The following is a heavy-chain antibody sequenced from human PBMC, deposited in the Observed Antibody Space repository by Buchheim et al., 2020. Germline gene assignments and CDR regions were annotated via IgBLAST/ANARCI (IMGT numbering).Heavy chain of an antibody. D-gene: IGHD3-3*01. CDR1: GYTFTGYY. CDR2: INPNSGGT. J-gene: IGHJ4*02. V-gene: IGHV1-2*02. Sequence: QVQLVQSGAGVKKPGASVKVSCKASGYTFTGYYMHWVRQAPGQGLEWMGWINPNSGGTNYAQKFQGRVTMTREPSISTAYMELSRLRSDDTAVYYCARGYYDFWSTTPLKAVFDYWGQGTL. CDR3: ARGYYDFWSTTPLKAVFDY.